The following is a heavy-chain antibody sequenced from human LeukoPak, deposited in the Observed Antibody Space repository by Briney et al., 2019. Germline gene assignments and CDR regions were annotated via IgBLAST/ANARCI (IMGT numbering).Heavy chain of an antibody. Sequence: GGSLRLSCAASGFTFSSSWMSWVRQAPGKGLEWVSAISGSGGSTYYADSVKGRFTISRDNSKNTLYLQMNSLRAEDTAVYYCAKPVDTAMVLSWDYWGQGTLVTVSS. D-gene: IGHD5-18*01. V-gene: IGHV3-23*01. J-gene: IGHJ4*02. CDR3: AKPVDTAMVLSWDY. CDR1: GFTFSSSW. CDR2: ISGSGGST.